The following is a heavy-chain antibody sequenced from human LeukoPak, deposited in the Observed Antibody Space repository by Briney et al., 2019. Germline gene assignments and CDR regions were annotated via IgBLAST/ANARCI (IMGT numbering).Heavy chain of an antibody. D-gene: IGHD6-19*01. CDR2: IWSDGSNK. J-gene: IGHJ4*02. CDR3: ARAVYSSGWYGGDY. Sequence: GRSLRLSCVASGFTFSSYGMHWVRQAPGKGLEWLAVIWSDGSNKYYGDSVKGRFAISRDNSKNTLYLQMDSLRAEDTAVYYCARAVYSSGWYGGDYWGQGTLVTVSS. CDR1: GFTFSSYG. V-gene: IGHV3-33*01.